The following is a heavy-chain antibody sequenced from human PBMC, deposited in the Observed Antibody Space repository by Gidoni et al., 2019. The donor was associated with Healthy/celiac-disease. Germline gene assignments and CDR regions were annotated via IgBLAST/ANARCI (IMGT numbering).Heavy chain of an antibody. D-gene: IGHD2-15*01. CDR2: INHSGST. J-gene: IGHJ3*02. CDR3: ARGLDVVVVAATPSAFDI. V-gene: IGHV4-34*01. CDR1: GGSFSGYY. Sequence: QVQLQQWGAGLLKPSETLSLTCAVYGGSFSGYYWSWIRQPPGKGLEWIGEINHSGSTNYNPSLKSRVTISVDTSKNQFSLKLSSVTAADTAVYYCARGLDVVVVAATPSAFDIWGQGTMVTVSS.